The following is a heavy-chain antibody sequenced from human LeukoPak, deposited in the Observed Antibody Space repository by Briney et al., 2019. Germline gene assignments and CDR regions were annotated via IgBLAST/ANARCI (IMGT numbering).Heavy chain of an antibody. CDR3: AKDDSSGYYYVGNFDY. CDR1: GFTFSSYG. CDR2: IWYDGSNK. V-gene: IGHV3-33*06. J-gene: IGHJ4*01. Sequence: GGSLRLSCAASGFTFSSYGMHWVRQAPGKGMEWVAVIWYDGSNKYYADSVKGRFTISRDNSKNTLYLQMNSLRAEDTAVYYCAKDDSSGYYYVGNFDYWGHGTLVTASS. D-gene: IGHD3-22*01.